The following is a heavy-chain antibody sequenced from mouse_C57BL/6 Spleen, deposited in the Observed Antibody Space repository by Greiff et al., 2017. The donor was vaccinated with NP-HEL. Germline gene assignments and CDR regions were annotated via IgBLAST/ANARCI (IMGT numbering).Heavy chain of an antibody. Sequence: QVQLQQPGAELVMPGASVKLSCKASGYTFTSYWMHWVKQRPGQGLEWIGEIDPSDSYTNYNQKFKGKFTLTVDKSSSTAYMQLSSLTSEDSAVYYCARSGDYDGGVYFGYWGQGTTLTVSS. CDR3: ARSGDYDGGVYFGY. D-gene: IGHD2-4*01. CDR2: IDPSDSYT. J-gene: IGHJ2*01. V-gene: IGHV1-69*01. CDR1: GYTFTSYW.